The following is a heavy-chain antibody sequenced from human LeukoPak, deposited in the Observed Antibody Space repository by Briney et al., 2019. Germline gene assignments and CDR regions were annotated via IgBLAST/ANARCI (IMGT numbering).Heavy chain of an antibody. CDR2: IIPIFRTT. J-gene: IGHJ5*01. Sequence: GASVKVSCKASGGTFSNYALRWVRQAPGQGLEWMGGIIPIFRTTNYAEQFQGRVTITTDESTNTAYLDLSSLRSEDTAVYYCAKDDGSATMGFDSWGQGTLVSVSS. CDR3: AKDDGSATMGFDS. D-gene: IGHD1-26*01. V-gene: IGHV1-69*05. CDR1: GGTFSNYA.